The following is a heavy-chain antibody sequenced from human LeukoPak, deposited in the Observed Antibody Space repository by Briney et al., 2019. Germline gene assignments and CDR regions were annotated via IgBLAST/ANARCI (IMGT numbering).Heavy chain of an antibody. CDR2: TYESGST. Sequence: PSETLSLTCTASGGSISGYYWSWIRQPPGKALEWIGYTYESGSTDYNPSLKSRVTISRDTSKNQVSLKLTSVTTADTAVYYCARDLYDHDSSGYYEFWGQGTLVTVSS. CDR1: GGSISGYY. V-gene: IGHV4-59*01. J-gene: IGHJ4*02. CDR3: ARDLYDHDSSGYYEF. D-gene: IGHD3-22*01.